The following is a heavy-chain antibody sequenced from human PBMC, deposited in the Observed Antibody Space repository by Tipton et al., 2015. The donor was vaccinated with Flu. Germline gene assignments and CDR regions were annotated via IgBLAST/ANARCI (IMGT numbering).Heavy chain of an antibody. V-gene: IGHV4-59*12. CDR2: IYYGGRT. D-gene: IGHD3-10*01. Sequence: TLSLTCTVSGGSISGYYWNWVRQPPGKGLEWIGYIYYGGRTNYNPSLKSRVDVSVDTSNNQISLNLSSVTAADTAVYYCARDGGYGSGTYRFDYWGQGTLVTVSS. CDR3: ARDGGYGSGTYRFDY. J-gene: IGHJ4*02. CDR1: GGSISGYY.